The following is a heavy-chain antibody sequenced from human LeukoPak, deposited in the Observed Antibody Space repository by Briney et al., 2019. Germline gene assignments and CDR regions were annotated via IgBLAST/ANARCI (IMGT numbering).Heavy chain of an antibody. D-gene: IGHD4-23*01. CDR2: ISAYNGNT. CDR3: ARTEGKNWFDP. Sequence: GASVKVSCKASGYTFTTYGISWLRQAPGQGLEWMGWISAYNGNTKNAQKLQGRVTMTTDTSTSTAYMELRSLRSDDTAVYYCARTEGKNWFDPWGQGTLVTVSS. V-gene: IGHV1-18*01. J-gene: IGHJ5*02. CDR1: GYTFTTYG.